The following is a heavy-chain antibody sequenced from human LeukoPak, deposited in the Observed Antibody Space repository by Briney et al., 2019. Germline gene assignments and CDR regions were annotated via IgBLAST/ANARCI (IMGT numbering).Heavy chain of an antibody. CDR1: GYSISSGYY. Sequence: SETLSLTCAVSGYSISSGYYWGWIRQPPGKGLEWIGSIYHSGSTYYNPSLKSRVTLSVDTSKNQFSLKLSSVTAADTAVYYCARTLPAGVATPDYWGQGTLLTVSS. J-gene: IGHJ4*02. V-gene: IGHV4-38-2*01. CDR3: ARTLPAGVATPDY. CDR2: IYHSGST. D-gene: IGHD3-3*01.